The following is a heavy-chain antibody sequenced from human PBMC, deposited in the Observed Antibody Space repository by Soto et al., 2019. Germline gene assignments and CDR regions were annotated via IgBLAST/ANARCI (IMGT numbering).Heavy chain of an antibody. Sequence: GGSLRLSCAASGFTFSSYGMHWVRQAPGKGLEWVAVISYDGSNKYYADSVKGRFTISRDNSKNTLYLQMNSLRAEDTAVYYCAKGGHSGYYYGSSEDDYWGQGTLVTVSS. J-gene: IGHJ4*02. CDR1: GFTFSSYG. CDR3: AKGGHSGYYYGSSEDDY. CDR2: ISYDGSNK. D-gene: IGHD3-22*01. V-gene: IGHV3-30*18.